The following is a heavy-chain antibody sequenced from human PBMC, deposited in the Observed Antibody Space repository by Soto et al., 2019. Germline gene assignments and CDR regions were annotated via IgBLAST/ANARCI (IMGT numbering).Heavy chain of an antibody. CDR1: GGTFSSYA. J-gene: IGHJ6*02. CDR3: ARDGALGYSYGQPYYYYGMDV. V-gene: IGHV1-69*13. D-gene: IGHD5-18*01. Sequence: AASVKVSCKASGGTFSSYAISWVRQAPGQGLEWMGGIIPIFGTANYAQKFQGRVTITADESTSTAYMELSSLRSEDTAVYYCARDGALGYSYGQPYYYYGMDVWGQGTTVTVSS. CDR2: IIPIFGTA.